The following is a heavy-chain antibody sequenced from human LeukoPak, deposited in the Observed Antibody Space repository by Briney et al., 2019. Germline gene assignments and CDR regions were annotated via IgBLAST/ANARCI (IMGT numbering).Heavy chain of an antibody. CDR1: GFTFSSYA. V-gene: IGHV3-23*01. CDR2: ISYSGGST. Sequence: GGSLRLSCAASGFTFSSYAMSWVRQAPGKGLEWVSTISYSGGSTNYADSWKGRLTISRDNSKNTLYLQMNSLRAEDTAVYCCAKGRGTPYYFDYWGQGTLVTVSS. CDR3: AKGRGTPYYFDY. J-gene: IGHJ4*02. D-gene: IGHD1-1*01.